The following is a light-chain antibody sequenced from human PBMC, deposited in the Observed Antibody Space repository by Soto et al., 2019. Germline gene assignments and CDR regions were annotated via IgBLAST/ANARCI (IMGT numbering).Light chain of an antibody. Sequence: EIVLTQSRATLSLSPGERATLSCRASQSVSSYLAWYQQKPGQAPRLLIYDASNRATGIPARFSGSGSGTDFTLTISCLEPEDFAVYYCQQRSNWPLSYTFGQGTKLEIK. CDR2: DAS. CDR1: QSVSSY. V-gene: IGKV3-11*01. J-gene: IGKJ2*01. CDR3: QQRSNWPLSYT.